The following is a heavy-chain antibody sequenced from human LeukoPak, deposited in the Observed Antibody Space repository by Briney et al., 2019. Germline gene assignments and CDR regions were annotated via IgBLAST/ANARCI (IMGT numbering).Heavy chain of an antibody. CDR3: AKENRKGITIFGVVIMSYYFDY. CDR2: ISGSGGST. J-gene: IGHJ4*02. Sequence: GGSLRLSCAASGFTFSSYAMSWVRQAPGKGREWVSAISGSGGSTYYADSVKGGFTISRDNSKNTLYLQMNSLRAEDTAVYYCAKENRKGITIFGVVIMSYYFDYWGQGTLVTVSS. CDR1: GFTFSSYA. V-gene: IGHV3-23*01. D-gene: IGHD3-3*01.